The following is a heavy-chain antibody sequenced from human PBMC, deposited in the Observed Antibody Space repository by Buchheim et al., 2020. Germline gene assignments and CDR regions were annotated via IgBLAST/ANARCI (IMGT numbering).Heavy chain of an antibody. V-gene: IGHV4-34*01. J-gene: IGHJ5*02. CDR3: ARKSGYPIWFDP. CDR2: INHSGST. D-gene: IGHD3-3*01. Sequence: QVQLQQWGAGLLKPSETLSLTCAVYGGSFSGYYWSWIRQPPGKGLEWIGEINHSGSTNYNPSLKSRVTISVDTSKNQFSLTLSSVTAADTAVYYCARKSGYPIWFDPWGQGTL. CDR1: GGSFSGYY.